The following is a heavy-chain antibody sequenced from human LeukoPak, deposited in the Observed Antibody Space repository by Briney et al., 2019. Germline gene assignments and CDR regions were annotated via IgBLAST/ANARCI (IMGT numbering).Heavy chain of an antibody. V-gene: IGHV4-4*02. CDR3: ARARKENYYDSSGRWFDR. Sequence: PSETLSLTCAVSGGSISNTNWWSCVRQPPGKGLEWIGEINHSGSTNYNPSLKSRVTLSVDKSKNQFSLKLTSVTAADTAIYYCARARKENYYDSSGRWFDRWGQGTLVTVSS. CDR2: INHSGST. J-gene: IGHJ5*02. D-gene: IGHD3-22*01. CDR1: GGSISNTNW.